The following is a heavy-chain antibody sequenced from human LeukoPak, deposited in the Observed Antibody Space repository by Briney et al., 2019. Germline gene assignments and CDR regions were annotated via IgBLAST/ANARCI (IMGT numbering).Heavy chain of an antibody. CDR1: GYTFTSYY. Sequence: ASVKVSCKASGYTFTSYYTHWVRQAPGQGLEWMGIINPSGGSTSYAQKFQGRVTMTRDTSTSTVYMELSSLRSEDTAVYYCAREGYYDSSGPPNGAFDYWGQGTLVTVSS. CDR2: INPSGGST. J-gene: IGHJ4*02. CDR3: AREGYYDSSGPPNGAFDY. V-gene: IGHV1-46*01. D-gene: IGHD3-22*01.